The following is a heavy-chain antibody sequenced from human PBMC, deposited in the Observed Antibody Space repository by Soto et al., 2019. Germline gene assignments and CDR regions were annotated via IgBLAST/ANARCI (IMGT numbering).Heavy chain of an antibody. CDR3: AHSRNLITEDAQVGDFDY. CDR2: IYWDDDE. D-gene: IGHD3-10*01. J-gene: IGHJ4*02. CDR1: GFSLNTDGEG. V-gene: IGHV2-5*02. Sequence: QITLKESGPTQVKPTQTLTLTCSFSGFSLNTDGEGVGWVRQPPGEALEGLALIYWDDDERYSPSLKTRLTITKVPSKNQVVLIITNMDPVDTATYYCAHSRNLITEDAQVGDFDYWGEGTLVTVSS.